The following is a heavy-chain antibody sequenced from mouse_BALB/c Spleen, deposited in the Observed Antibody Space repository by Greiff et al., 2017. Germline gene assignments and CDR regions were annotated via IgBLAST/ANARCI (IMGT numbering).Heavy chain of an antibody. CDR1: GFTFSSFG. CDR3: ARGNGYDYDGEAMDY. J-gene: IGHJ4*01. Sequence: EVKLVESGGGLVQPGGSRKLSCAASGFTFSSFGMHWVRQAPEKGLEWVAYISSGSSTIYYADTVKGRFTISRDNPKNTLFLQMTSLRSEDTAMYYCARGNGYDYDGEAMDYWGQGTSVTVSS. V-gene: IGHV5-17*02. CDR2: ISSGSSTI. D-gene: IGHD2-4*01.